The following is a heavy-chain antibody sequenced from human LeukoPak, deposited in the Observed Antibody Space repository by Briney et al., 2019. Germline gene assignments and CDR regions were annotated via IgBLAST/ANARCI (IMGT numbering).Heavy chain of an antibody. D-gene: IGHD1-14*01. J-gene: IGHJ3*02. Sequence: GSLRLSWAASRFTFSNYAMDWVRPAPGEGPEHVSAISSNGGNTHYANSVKGRFTISRDNSKNTLYLQMGSLRAEDMAVYYCARLPVDAFDIWGQGTMVTVSS. CDR3: ARLPVDAFDI. V-gene: IGHV3-64*01. CDR2: ISSNGGNT. CDR1: RFTFSNYA.